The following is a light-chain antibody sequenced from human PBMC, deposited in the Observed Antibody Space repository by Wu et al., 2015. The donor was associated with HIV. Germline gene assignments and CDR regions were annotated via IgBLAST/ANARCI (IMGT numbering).Light chain of an antibody. CDR3: QQYNNWPPLT. CDR1: RSVDTK. J-gene: IGKJ4*01. CDR2: GAS. Sequence: EIVLTQSPAXLSVSPGESATLSCRASRSVDTKLAWYQQKPGQAPRLLIYGASTRATGTPGRISGSGSGTDFTLTISSLQSEDFAVYYCQQYNNWPPLTFGGGTKVEIK. V-gene: IGKV3-15*01.